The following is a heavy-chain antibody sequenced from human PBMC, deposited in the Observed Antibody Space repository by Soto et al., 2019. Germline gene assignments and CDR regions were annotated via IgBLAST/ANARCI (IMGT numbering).Heavy chain of an antibody. D-gene: IGHD6-13*01. CDR3: ARYGIAAAGTSYYYYYYGMEV. V-gene: IGHV1-3*01. J-gene: IGHJ6*02. CDR2: INAGNGNT. CDR1: GYTFTSYA. Sequence: QVQLVQSGAEVKKPGASVKVSCKASGYTFTSYAMHWVRQAPGQRLEWMGWINAGNGNTKYSQKFQGRVTITRDTSARTAYMELSSLRSEDTAVYYCARYGIAAAGTSYYYYYYGMEVRGQGTTVTVSS.